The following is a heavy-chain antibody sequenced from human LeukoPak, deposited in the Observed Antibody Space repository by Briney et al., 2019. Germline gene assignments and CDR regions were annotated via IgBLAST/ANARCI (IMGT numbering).Heavy chain of an antibody. V-gene: IGHV1-69*13. CDR1: GGTFSSYA. D-gene: IGHD4-17*01. CDR3: ARVPHDYGDYVWAGY. Sequence: GASVEVSCKAPGGTFSSYAISWVRQAPGQGLEWMGGIIPIFGTANYAQKFQGRVTITADESTSTAYMELSSLRSEDTAVYYCARVPHDYGDYVWAGYWGQGTLVTVSS. J-gene: IGHJ4*02. CDR2: IIPIFGTA.